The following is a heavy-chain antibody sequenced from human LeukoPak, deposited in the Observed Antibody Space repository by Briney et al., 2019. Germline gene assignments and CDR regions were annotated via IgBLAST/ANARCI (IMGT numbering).Heavy chain of an antibody. J-gene: IGHJ5*02. V-gene: IGHV3-7*04. CDR3: ARAYSSPNWFDP. D-gene: IGHD6-13*01. Sequence: GGSLRLSCAASGFTFSNSWMSWVRQGPGKGLEWVANIKQDGSEKYYVDSVKGRFTISRDNAKNSLYLQMNSLRVEDTAVYYCARAYSSPNWFDPWGQGTLVTVSS. CDR1: GFTFSNSW. CDR2: IKQDGSEK.